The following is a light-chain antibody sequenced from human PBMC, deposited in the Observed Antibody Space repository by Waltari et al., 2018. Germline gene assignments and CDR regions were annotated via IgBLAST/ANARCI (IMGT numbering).Light chain of an antibody. Sequence: QLVLTQSPSASASLGASVKLTCTLSSGHSDYAIAWHQQQPGKGPRYSMKLNSDGSHNKGDGIPDRFSGSSSGAERYLTISSLQSEDEADYYCHAWRSGILVFAGGTKLTVL. CDR1: SGHSDYA. CDR3: HAWRSGILV. J-gene: IGLJ2*01. CDR2: LNSDGSH. V-gene: IGLV4-69*01.